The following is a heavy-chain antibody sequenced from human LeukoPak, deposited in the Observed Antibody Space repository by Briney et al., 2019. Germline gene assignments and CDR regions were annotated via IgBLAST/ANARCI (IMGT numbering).Heavy chain of an antibody. D-gene: IGHD3-10*01. CDR1: GGSISSYY. V-gene: IGHV4-4*07. Sequence: SETLSLTCTVSGGSISSYYWSWIRQPAGKGLEWIGRIYTSGSTNYDPSLKSRVTMSVDTSKNQFSLKLSSVTAADTAVYYCARVGPVDYYGSGSYYLGYMDVWGKGTTVTVSS. CDR3: ARVGPVDYYGSGSYYLGYMDV. CDR2: IYTSGST. J-gene: IGHJ6*03.